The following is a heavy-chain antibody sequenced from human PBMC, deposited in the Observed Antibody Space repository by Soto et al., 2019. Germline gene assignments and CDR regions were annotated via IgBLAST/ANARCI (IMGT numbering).Heavy chain of an antibody. D-gene: IGHD6-6*01. Sequence: QLQLQESGPGLVKPSETLSLTCTGSGDSITSSSHYWGWIRQPPGKGLECIANIYYDGNTYYNPSLKSRVAISLDPAKTQFSLRMISVIAAATAEYYCARSSIEPRVFMYPFDSWGQGTLVTVSS. CDR2: IYYDGNT. CDR3: ARSSIEPRVFMYPFDS. V-gene: IGHV4-39*01. J-gene: IGHJ4*02. CDR1: GDSITSSSHY.